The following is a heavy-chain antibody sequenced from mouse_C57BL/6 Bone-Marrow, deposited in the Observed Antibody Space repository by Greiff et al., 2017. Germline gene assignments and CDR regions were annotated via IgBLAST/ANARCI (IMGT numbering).Heavy chain of an antibody. V-gene: IGHV14-1*01. CDR3: TTYYYGSSYPAWFAY. Sequence: EVQLQQSGAELVRPGASVKLSRTASGFNIKDYYMHWVKQRPEQGLEWIGRIDPEDGDTEYAPKFQGKATMTADTSSNTAYLQLSSLTSEDTAVYYCTTYYYGSSYPAWFAYWGQGTLVTVSA. D-gene: IGHD1-1*01. CDR2: IDPEDGDT. J-gene: IGHJ3*01. CDR1: GFNIKDYY.